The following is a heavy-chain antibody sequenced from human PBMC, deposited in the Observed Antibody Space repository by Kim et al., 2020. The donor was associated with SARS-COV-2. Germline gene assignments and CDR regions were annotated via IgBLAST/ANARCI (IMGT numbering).Heavy chain of an antibody. J-gene: IGHJ6*02. V-gene: IGHV1-8*01. CDR1: GYTFTSYD. CDR3: ARGIQQWLVYYYYYGMDV. D-gene: IGHD5-12*01. CDR2: MNPNSGNT. Sequence: ASVKVSCKASGYTFTSYDINWVRQATGQGLEWMGWMNPNSGNTGYVQKFQGRVTMTRNTSISTAYMELSSLRSEDTAVYYCARGIQQWLVYYYYYGMDVWGQGTTVTVSS.